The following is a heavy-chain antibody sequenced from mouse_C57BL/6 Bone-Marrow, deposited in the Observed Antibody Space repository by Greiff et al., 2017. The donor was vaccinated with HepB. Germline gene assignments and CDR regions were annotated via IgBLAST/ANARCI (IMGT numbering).Heavy chain of an antibody. V-gene: IGHV1-26*01. CDR3: TRARQPENVDY. Sequence: VQLKQSGPELVKPGASVKISCKASGYTFTDYYLNWVKQSHGKSLEWIGDINPNNGGTSYNQKFKGKATLTVDKSSSTAYMELRSLTSEDSAVYYGTRARQPENVDYWGQGTTLTVSS. J-gene: IGHJ2*01. CDR2: INPNNGGT. D-gene: IGHD3-2*01. CDR1: GYTFTDYY.